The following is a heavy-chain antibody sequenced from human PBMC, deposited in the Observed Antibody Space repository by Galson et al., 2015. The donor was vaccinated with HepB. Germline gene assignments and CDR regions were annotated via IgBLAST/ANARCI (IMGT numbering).Heavy chain of an antibody. CDR1: GFTFSSYA. CDR3: ARDHYDFWSGYYYYYMGV. Sequence: SLRLSCAASGFTFSSYAMNWVRQAPGKGLEWVSAISGSGGSTYYADSVKGRFTISRDNSKNTLYLQMNSLRTEDTAVYYCARDHYDFWSGYYYYYMGVWGKGTTVTVSS. D-gene: IGHD3-3*01. J-gene: IGHJ6*03. CDR2: ISGSGGST. V-gene: IGHV3-23*01.